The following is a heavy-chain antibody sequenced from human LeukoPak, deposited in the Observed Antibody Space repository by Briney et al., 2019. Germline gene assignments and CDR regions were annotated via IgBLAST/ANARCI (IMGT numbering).Heavy chain of an antibody. CDR3: ARVVTGYYRLDP. CDR2: VSTNNDKA. J-gene: IGHJ5*02. CDR1: RYTFTSYS. V-gene: IGHV1-18*01. D-gene: IGHD3-9*01. Sequence: ASVKVSCKACRYTFTSYSFSWVRQAPGQGLEWMGWVSTNNDKANYAQKLQGRVTMTTDTSTSTAYMELRSLSSDDTAVYYCARVVTGYYRLDPWGLGTLVTVSS.